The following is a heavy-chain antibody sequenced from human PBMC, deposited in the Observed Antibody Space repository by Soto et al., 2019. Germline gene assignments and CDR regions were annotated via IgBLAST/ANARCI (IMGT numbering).Heavy chain of an antibody. D-gene: IGHD3-22*01. V-gene: IGHV3-23*01. J-gene: IGHJ4*02. Sequence: EVQLLESGGGLVQPGGSLRLSCAASGFTFSSSAMRWVRQAPGKGLEWVSGISGSGRSTYYADSVKGRFTISRDNSKNTLYLQMNSLRAEDTAVYYCAKDYYDSSGYSIFDYWGQGTLVTVSS. CDR1: GFTFSSSA. CDR3: AKDYYDSSGYSIFDY. CDR2: ISGSGRST.